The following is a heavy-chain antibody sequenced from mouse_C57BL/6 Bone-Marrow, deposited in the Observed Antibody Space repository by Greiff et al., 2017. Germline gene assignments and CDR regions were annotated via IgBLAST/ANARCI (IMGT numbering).Heavy chain of an antibody. V-gene: IGHV1-20*01. CDR3: ASSYYGYEDFGY. D-gene: IGHD2-9*01. J-gene: IGHJ2*01. CDR1: GYSFTGYF. CDR2: INPYNGDT. Sequence: DVQLQEPGPELVKPGASVKISCKASGYSFTGYFMNWVMQSPGQSLEWIGRINPYNGDTFYNQKFKGKATLTVDKSSSTAHMELRSLTSEDSAVDYCASSYYGYEDFGYWGQGTTLTVSS.